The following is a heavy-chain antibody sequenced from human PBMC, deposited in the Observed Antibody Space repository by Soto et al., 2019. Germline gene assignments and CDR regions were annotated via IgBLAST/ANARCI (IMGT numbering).Heavy chain of an antibody. V-gene: IGHV1-2*04. CDR1: GYTFTSYG. J-gene: IGHJ5*02. CDR2: INPNSGGT. D-gene: IGHD2-21*02. Sequence: VASVKVSCKASGYTFTSYGISWVRQAPGQGLEWMGWINPNSGGTNYAQKFQGWVTMTRDTSISTAYMELSRLRSDDTAVYYCARDGEYCGGDCPPTHNWFDPWGQGTLVTVSS. CDR3: ARDGEYCGGDCPPTHNWFDP.